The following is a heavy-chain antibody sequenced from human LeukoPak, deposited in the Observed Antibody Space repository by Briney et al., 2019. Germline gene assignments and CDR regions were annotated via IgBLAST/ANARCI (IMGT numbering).Heavy chain of an antibody. D-gene: IGHD5-12*01. J-gene: IGHJ4*02. CDR2: ISSTSGYI. Sequence: GGSLRLSCAASGFTFSAYSMNWVRQAPGEGLEWVSSISSTSGYIYYADSVKGRFTISRDNAKNSLYLQMNSLRAEDTAVYYCARDKSGGYTFYFDSWGQGTLVSVSS. V-gene: IGHV3-21*01. CDR1: GFTFSAYS. CDR3: ARDKSGGYTFYFDS.